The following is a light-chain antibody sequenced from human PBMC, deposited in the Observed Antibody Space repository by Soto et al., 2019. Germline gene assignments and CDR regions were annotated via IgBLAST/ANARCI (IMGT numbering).Light chain of an antibody. CDR3: QQLNSHPRT. CDR1: QIISSY. Sequence: DIQMTQSPSSLSASVGDRVTITCRASQIISSYLNWYQQKPGKAPNLLIFGASTLQSGVPSRFSGSGSGTEFTLTISSLQPEDFATYYCQQLNSHPRTFGQGTKLEIK. CDR2: GAS. V-gene: IGKV1-9*01. J-gene: IGKJ2*01.